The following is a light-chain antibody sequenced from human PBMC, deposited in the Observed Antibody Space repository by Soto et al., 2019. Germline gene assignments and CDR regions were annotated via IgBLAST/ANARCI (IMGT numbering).Light chain of an antibody. Sequence: DIQMTESPATLPASLGDRLTITCLAIQSISSWLAWYQQKPGKAPKLLIYKASSLESGVTSRLSGSGSGTEFTITISSLQPDDFACYYCQQYNSYRTFGQGTKVDIK. J-gene: IGKJ1*01. CDR1: QSISSW. CDR3: QQYNSYRT. V-gene: IGKV1-5*03. CDR2: KAS.